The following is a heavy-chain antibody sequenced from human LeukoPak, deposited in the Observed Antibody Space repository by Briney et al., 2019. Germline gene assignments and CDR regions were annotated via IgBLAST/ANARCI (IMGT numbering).Heavy chain of an antibody. CDR3: AVHSGDGLDH. CDR1: GSALADLT. Sequence: ASVKVSCKVSGSALADLTMNWVRQAPGKGLEWMGGFDPEIDESIYVQKLQGRVTMTEDISRDTAYMELSNVTSEDTAVYCCAVHSGDGLDHWGQGTLVIVSS. CDR2: FDPEIDES. J-gene: IGHJ4*02. V-gene: IGHV1-24*01. D-gene: IGHD7-27*01.